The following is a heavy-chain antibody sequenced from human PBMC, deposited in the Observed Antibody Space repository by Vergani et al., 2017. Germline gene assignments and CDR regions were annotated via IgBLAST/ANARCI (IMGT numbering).Heavy chain of an antibody. D-gene: IGHD3-10*01. CDR1: ASSTMTNPY. J-gene: IGHJ6*02. CDR2: IHHSGDT. Sequence: QVQLQESGPGLVKPSETLTLTCDVSASSTMTNPYWGWFRQSPGKGLEWIGCIHHSGDTHYNSSLKSRVSISIVSSSKFSLSLTSVTAADTAIYYCSRHRGSGGFFPSSYFYGMDVWGHGTTVTVSS. CDR3: SRHRGSGGFFPSSYFYGMDV. V-gene: IGHV4-38-2*01.